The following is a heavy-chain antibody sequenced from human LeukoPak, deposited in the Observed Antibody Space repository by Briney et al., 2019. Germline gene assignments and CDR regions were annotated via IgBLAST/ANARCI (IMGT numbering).Heavy chain of an antibody. Sequence: GRSLRLSCAASGFTFSSYAMHWVRQAPGKGLEWVAVISYDGSNKYCADSVKGRFTISRDNSKNTLYLQMNSLRAEDTAVYYCARGYCSSTSCYPFDYWGQGTLVTVSS. D-gene: IGHD2-2*01. V-gene: IGHV3-30-3*01. CDR3: ARGYCSSTSCYPFDY. J-gene: IGHJ4*02. CDR2: ISYDGSNK. CDR1: GFTFSSYA.